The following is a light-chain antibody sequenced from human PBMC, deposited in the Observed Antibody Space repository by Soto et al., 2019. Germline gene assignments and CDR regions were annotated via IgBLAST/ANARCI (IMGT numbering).Light chain of an antibody. CDR2: DVS. CDR3: SSYTTSNTQV. J-gene: IGLJ3*02. V-gene: IGLV2-14*01. Sequence: QSARTQPASVSGSPGQSITISCNETSSDVGTYNYVSWYQHRPGKAPKLMIYDVSYRPSGVSNRFSGSKSANTASLIISGLQAEDEADYYCSSYTTSNTQVFGGGTKLTVL. CDR1: SSDVGTYNY.